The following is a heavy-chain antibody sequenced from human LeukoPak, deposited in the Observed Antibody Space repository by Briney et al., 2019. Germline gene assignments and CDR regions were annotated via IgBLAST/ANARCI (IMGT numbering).Heavy chain of an antibody. D-gene: IGHD6-13*01. CDR3: VRGSDTAAGLY. CDR1: GGSFSGYY. V-gene: IGHV4-34*01. J-gene: IGHJ4*02. Sequence: PSETLSLTCAVYGGSFSGYYWSWIRQPPGKGLEWIGEINHSGSTNYNPSLKSRVSISVDSSKNQFSLKVSSVTAADTAVYYCVRGSDTAAGLYWGQGTLVTVSS. CDR2: INHSGST.